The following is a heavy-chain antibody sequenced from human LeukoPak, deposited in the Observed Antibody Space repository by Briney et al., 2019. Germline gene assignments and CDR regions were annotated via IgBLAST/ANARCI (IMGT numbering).Heavy chain of an antibody. J-gene: IGHJ4*02. V-gene: IGHV1-24*01. CDR2: FDAEDGET. Sequence: GATVKVSCKVSGYTLTELSMHWVRQAPGKGLEWMGGFDAEDGETIFAQKFQGRVTMTTDTSTSTAYMELRSLRSDDTAVYYCARANGDYPDWGQGTLVTVSS. CDR1: GYTLTELS. D-gene: IGHD4-17*01. CDR3: ARANGDYPD.